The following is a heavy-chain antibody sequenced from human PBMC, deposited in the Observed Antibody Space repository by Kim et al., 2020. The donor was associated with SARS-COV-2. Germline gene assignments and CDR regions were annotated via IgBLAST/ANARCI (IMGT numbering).Heavy chain of an antibody. CDR3: AREYCSGGSCLRDAFES. CDR1: GYTFTSYY. Sequence: ASVKVSCKASGYTFTSYYMHWVRQAPGQGLEWMGIINPSGGSTSYAQKFQGRVTMTRDTSTSTVYMELSSLRSEDTAVYYCAREYCSGGSCLRDAFESWGQGTMVTVSS. CDR2: INPSGGST. V-gene: IGHV1-46*01. D-gene: IGHD2-15*01. J-gene: IGHJ3*02.